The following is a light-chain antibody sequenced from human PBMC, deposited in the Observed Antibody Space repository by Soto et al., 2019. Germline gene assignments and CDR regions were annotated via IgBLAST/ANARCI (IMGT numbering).Light chain of an antibody. CDR2: AAS. V-gene: IGKV1-39*01. CDR1: QSISSY. J-gene: IGKJ1*01. CDR3: QQGYSTPQT. Sequence: DIQMTQSPSSLSASVGDRVTITCRASQSISSYLNWYQQKPGKAPKHLIYAASSLQSGVPPRFSGSGSGKDFTLTISSLQPEDFATYYCQQGYSTPQTFGQGTKVEIK.